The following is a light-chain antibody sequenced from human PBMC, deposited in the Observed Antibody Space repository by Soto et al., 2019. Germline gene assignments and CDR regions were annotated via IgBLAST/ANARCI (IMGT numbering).Light chain of an antibody. Sequence: DIQMTQSPSALSASVGDRVNITCRASQSISTWLAWYQQKPGEAPKLLIAEASRLESGVPSRFSGGGSGTEFTLTISRLQPDDVATYYCQHYISFPWTFGQGTKVDIK. V-gene: IGKV1-5*01. J-gene: IGKJ1*01. CDR2: EAS. CDR3: QHYISFPWT. CDR1: QSISTW.